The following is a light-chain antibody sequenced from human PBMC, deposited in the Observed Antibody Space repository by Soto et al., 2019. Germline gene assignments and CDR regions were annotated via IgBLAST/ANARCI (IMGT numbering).Light chain of an antibody. CDR1: QSVSSN. Sequence: ELVMTQSPATLSLSPGDSATLSCRASQSVSSNLAWYQQKTGQAPRLLIYGESTRATGIPARFSGSGSGTELNLTISRLQSEDFAVYYCQKYNNWPQTFGQGTKVDIK. CDR3: QKYNNWPQT. CDR2: GES. V-gene: IGKV3-15*01. J-gene: IGKJ1*01.